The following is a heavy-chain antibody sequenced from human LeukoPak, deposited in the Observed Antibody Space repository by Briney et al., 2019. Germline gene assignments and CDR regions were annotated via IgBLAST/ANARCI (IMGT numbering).Heavy chain of an antibody. V-gene: IGHV4-4*07. D-gene: IGHD3-16*01. CDR3: ARIGQVFVWGTPTQTEYYFDY. CDR2: IYTSGST. J-gene: IGHJ4*02. CDR1: GGSISSYY. Sequence: PSETLSLTCTVSGGSISSYYWSWIRQPAGKGLEWIGRIYTSGSTNYNPSLKSQVTMSVDTSKNQFPLKLSSVTAADTAVYYCARIGQVFVWGTPTQTEYYFDYWGQGTLVTVSS.